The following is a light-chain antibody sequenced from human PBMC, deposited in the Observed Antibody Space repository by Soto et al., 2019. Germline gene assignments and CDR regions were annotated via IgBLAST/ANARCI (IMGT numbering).Light chain of an antibody. V-gene: IGKV3-20*01. CDR3: QQYGSPPRT. J-gene: IGKJ1*01. CDR2: DAS. Sequence: EIVLTQSPGTLSLSPGERAILSCRASQSVSSDSLAWYRQKPGQAPRLLVYDASSRATGIPDRFSGSGSGTDFTLTISSLEPEHFSVYYCQQYGSPPRTFDQGTKVEIK. CDR1: QSVSSDS.